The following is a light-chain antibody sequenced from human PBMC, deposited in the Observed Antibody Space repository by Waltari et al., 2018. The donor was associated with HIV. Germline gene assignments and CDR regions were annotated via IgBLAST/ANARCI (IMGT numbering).Light chain of an antibody. CDR2: ETS. V-gene: IGKV1-5*03. Sequence: DIQMTQSPSTLSASIGDSVTITCRASQNINSWLAWYQQKPGKAPKILVHETSILETGVPSRFSGSGSGTEFTLTISNLQPDDLATYYCQQFISSPFTFGGGTKVQIK. CDR1: QNINSW. J-gene: IGKJ4*01. CDR3: QQFISSPFT.